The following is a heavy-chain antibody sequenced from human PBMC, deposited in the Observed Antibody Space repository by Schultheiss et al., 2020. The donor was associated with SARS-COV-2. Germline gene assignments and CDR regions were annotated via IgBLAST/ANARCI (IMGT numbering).Heavy chain of an antibody. D-gene: IGHD3-22*01. Sequence: GGSLRLSCAASGFTFSSYAMSWVRQAPGKGLEWVSAISGSGGSTYYADSVKGRFTISRDNSKNTLYLQMNSLRAEDTAVYYCATSGDSSGYYLHYFDYWGQGTVVTVSS. V-gene: IGHV3-23*01. J-gene: IGHJ4*02. CDR3: ATSGDSSGYYLHYFDY. CDR2: ISGSGGST. CDR1: GFTFSSYA.